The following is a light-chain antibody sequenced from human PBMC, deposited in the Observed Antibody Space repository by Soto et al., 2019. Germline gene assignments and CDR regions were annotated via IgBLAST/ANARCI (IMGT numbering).Light chain of an antibody. Sequence: QSALTQPRSVSGSPGQSVAISCTGTSSDVGGYHYVSWYQLLPGKAPKLILFEVSIRPSGVSYRFSGSKSGNTASLTISGLQAEDEADYFCSSYSISTAYLFGTGTKLTVL. CDR2: EVS. V-gene: IGLV2-14*01. CDR1: SSDVGGYHY. J-gene: IGLJ1*01. CDR3: SSYSISTAYL.